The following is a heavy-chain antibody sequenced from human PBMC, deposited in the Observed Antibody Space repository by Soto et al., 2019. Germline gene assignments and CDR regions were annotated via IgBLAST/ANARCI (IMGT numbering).Heavy chain of an antibody. J-gene: IGHJ4*02. D-gene: IGHD3-10*01. Sequence: GGSLRLSCAASGFTFSTYAMSRVRQAPGKGLEWVSSITGSGGITFYADSVKGRFTISRGNSKNTLYLQVPSLRAEDTAVYYCARGHFGSGTYTTTDFDYWGQGALVALSS. CDR2: ITGSGGIT. CDR1: GFTFSTYA. V-gene: IGHV3-23*01. CDR3: ARGHFGSGTYTTTDFDY.